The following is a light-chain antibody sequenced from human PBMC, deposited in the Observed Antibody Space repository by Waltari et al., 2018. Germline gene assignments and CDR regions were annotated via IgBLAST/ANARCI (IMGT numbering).Light chain of an antibody. CDR1: SSDVGGDDS. V-gene: IGLV2-14*03. J-gene: IGLJ2*01. Sequence: QSALTQPASVSGSPGQSITLSRTGSSSDVGGDDSVSWYEDHPGQAPKVIIYDVNKRPSGVSDRFSGSKSGNTASLTISGLQAEDEATFYCSSQSTNNGVIFGGGTKVTVL. CDR2: DVN. CDR3: SSQSTNNGVI.